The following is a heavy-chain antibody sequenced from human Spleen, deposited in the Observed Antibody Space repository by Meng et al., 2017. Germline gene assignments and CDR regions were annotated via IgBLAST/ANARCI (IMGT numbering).Heavy chain of an antibody. CDR3: ARGPSHGGSYSDY. J-gene: IGHJ4*02. CDR1: GGSISTYY. V-gene: IGHV4-59*01. D-gene: IGHD2-21*02. CDR2: INYSGRT. Sequence: QLQLQESGPGRGKPSETLSPTCTVPGGSISTYYWSWIRQSPEKGLEWIGYINYSGRTNYIPSLRSRATISVDPSKNQFSLNLRSVTAADTAVYYCARGPSHGGSYSDYWGQGTLVTVSS.